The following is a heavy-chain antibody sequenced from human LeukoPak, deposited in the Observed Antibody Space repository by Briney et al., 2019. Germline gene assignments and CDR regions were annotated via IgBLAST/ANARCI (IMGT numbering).Heavy chain of an antibody. CDR2: VSIVTSHI. D-gene: IGHD1-14*01. CDR3: ARVVGDTGYYFDP. J-gene: IGHJ4*02. Sequence: PGWALTLSCAASLLSFRESYMTWLRQSPGQGLEGVAYVSIVTSHIKYADSVKGRFTLSRDDARNSLYLQMNSLRAEATAVYYCARVVGDTGYYFDPWGQGTLVTVSS. V-gene: IGHV3-11*06. CDR1: LLSFRESY.